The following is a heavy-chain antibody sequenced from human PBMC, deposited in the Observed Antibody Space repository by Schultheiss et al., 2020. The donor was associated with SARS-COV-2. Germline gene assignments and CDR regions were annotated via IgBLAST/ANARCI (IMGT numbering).Heavy chain of an antibody. CDR1: GFTFSSYA. D-gene: IGHD1-7*01. V-gene: IGHV3-30*01. Sequence: GGSLRLSCAASGFTFSSYAMHWVRQAPGKGLEWVAVISYDGSNKYYADSVKGRFTISRDNSRNTLYLQMNSLRAEDTAVYYCARGDNWNYDGYYYYMDVWGKGTTVTVSS. CDR2: ISYDGSNK. CDR3: ARGDNWNYDGYYYYMDV. J-gene: IGHJ6*03.